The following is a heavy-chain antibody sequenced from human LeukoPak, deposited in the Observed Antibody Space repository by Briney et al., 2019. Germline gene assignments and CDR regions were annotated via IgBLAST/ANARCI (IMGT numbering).Heavy chain of an antibody. CDR3: ARATINRGVFDY. CDR2: IYAGGST. CDR1: GFTVSSNY. J-gene: IGHJ4*02. D-gene: IGHD5-24*01. V-gene: IGHV3-66*01. Sequence: PGGSLRLSCAASGFTVSSNYMSWVRQAPGKGLEWVSVIYAGGSTYYADSVKGRFTISRDNSKNTLYLQMNSLRAEDTAVYYCARATINRGVFDYWGQGTLVTVSS.